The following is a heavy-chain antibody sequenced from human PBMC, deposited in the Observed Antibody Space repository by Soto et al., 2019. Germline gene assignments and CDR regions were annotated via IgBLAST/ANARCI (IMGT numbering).Heavy chain of an antibody. CDR3: AREPRRKLRTDYYMDV. J-gene: IGHJ6*03. Sequence: SETLSLTCAVYGGSFSGYYWSWIRQPPGKGLEWIGEINHSGSTNYNPSLKSRVTISVDTSKNQFSLKLSSVTAADTAVYYCAREPRRKLRTDYYMDVWGKGTTVTVSS. CDR2: INHSGST. D-gene: IGHD1-7*01. CDR1: GGSFSGYY. V-gene: IGHV4-34*01.